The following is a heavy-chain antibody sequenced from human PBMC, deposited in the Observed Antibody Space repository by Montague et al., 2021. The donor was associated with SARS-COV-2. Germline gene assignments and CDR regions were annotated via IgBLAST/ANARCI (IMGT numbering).Heavy chain of an antibody. CDR1: GGSISSYY. CDR3: ARAPVAHITIFGVVTSFDY. D-gene: IGHD3-3*01. V-gene: IGHV4-59*01. Sequence: SETLSLTCTVSGGSISSYYWSRIRQPPGKGLEWIGYIYYSGSTNYNPSLKSRVTISVDTSKNQFSLKLSSVTAADTAVYYCARAPVAHITIFGVVTSFDYWGQGNLVTVSS. CDR2: IYYSGST. J-gene: IGHJ4*02.